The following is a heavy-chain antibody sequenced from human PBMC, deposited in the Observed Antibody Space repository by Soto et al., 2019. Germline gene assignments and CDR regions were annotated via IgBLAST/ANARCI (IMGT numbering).Heavy chain of an antibody. Sequence: GGSLRLSCAASGFTFSDYYMSWIRQAPGKGLEWVSYISSSGSTIYYADAVKGRFTISRDNAKNSLYLQMNSLRAEDTAVYYCSRDQPGYSYGYGLGYWGQGTLVTVSS. CDR1: GFTFSDYY. J-gene: IGHJ4*02. V-gene: IGHV3-11*04. CDR2: ISSSGSTI. D-gene: IGHD5-18*01. CDR3: SRDQPGYSYGYGLGY.